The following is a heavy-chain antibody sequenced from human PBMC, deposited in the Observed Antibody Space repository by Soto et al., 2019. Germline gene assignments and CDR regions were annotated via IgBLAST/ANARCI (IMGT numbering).Heavy chain of an antibody. J-gene: IGHJ5*02. CDR1: GGXVSSGSYY. D-gene: IGHD6-19*01. CDR3: ARDFGGWGRTWFDP. CDR2: IYYSGST. V-gene: IGHV4-61*01. Sequence: NPSETLXLTCTVSGGXVSSGSYYWSWIRQPPGKGLEWIGYIYYSGSTNYNPSLKSRVTISVDTSKNQFSLKLSSVTAADTAVYYCARDFGGWGRTWFDPWGQGTLVTLSS.